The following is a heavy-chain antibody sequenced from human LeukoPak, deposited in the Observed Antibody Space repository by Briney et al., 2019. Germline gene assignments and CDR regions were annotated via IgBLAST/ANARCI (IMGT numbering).Heavy chain of an antibody. CDR3: ARVSQWLVPY. J-gene: IGHJ4*02. CDR1: GFTFSDYY. Sequence: GGSLRLSCAASGFTFSDYYMSWIRQAPGKGLEWVSYISSTSSYINYADSVKGRFTISRDNAKNSLFLQMDSLRAEDTAVYYCARVSQWLVPYWGQGTLVTVSS. D-gene: IGHD6-19*01. CDR2: ISSTSSYI. V-gene: IGHV3-11*05.